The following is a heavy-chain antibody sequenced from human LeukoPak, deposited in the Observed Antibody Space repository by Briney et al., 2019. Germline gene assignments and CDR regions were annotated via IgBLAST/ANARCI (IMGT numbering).Heavy chain of an antibody. D-gene: IGHD2-21*01. V-gene: IGHV3-23*01. CDR2: ISDSPDIT. CDR3: ARRARVGMVYFYYFMDI. CDR1: GFTFSSYA. J-gene: IGHJ6*03. Sequence: GSLRLSCVASGFTFSSYAMNWVRQAPGKGLEWLSLISDSPDITYYTDSVKGRFTISRSNSNNTVYLQMNNLRADDTAVYYCARRARVGMVYFYYFMDIWGKGTTVTVSS.